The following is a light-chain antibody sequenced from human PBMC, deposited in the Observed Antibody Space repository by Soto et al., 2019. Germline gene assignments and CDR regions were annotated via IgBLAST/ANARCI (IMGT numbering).Light chain of an antibody. CDR2: GAS. CDR3: QQFSSWPIT. J-gene: IGKJ5*01. CDR1: QGINNY. V-gene: IGKV1-9*01. Sequence: DIQLTQSPSFLSASVGDRVTITCRASQGINNYLAWYQQKSGKAPKVLYYGASTLQSGVPSRFSGSGSGAEFTLTISGLQAEDFATYYCQQFSSWPITFGQGTRLELK.